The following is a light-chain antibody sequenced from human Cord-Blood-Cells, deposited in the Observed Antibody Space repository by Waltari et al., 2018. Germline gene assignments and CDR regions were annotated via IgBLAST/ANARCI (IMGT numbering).Light chain of an antibody. V-gene: IGLV2-23*03. Sequence: QSALTQPASVSGSPGQSLTISCTGPSSAVGSYNLVSWYQQHPGKAPKLMIYEGSKRPSGVSNRFSGSKSGNTASLTISGLQAEDEADYYCCSYAGSSTFVFGGGTKLTVL. CDR2: EGS. J-gene: IGLJ2*01. CDR3: CSYAGSSTFV. CDR1: SSAVGSYNL.